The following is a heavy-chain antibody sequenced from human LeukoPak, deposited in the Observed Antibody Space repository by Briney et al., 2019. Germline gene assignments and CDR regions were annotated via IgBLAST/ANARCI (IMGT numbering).Heavy chain of an antibody. CDR1: GFTFDDYA. J-gene: IGHJ3*02. CDR3: AKSDSSSWYDAFDI. V-gene: IGHV3-9*01. CDR2: ISWNSGSI. D-gene: IGHD6-13*01. Sequence: PGRSLRLSCAASGFTFDDYAMHWVRQAPGKGLEWVSGISWNSGSIGYADSVKGRFTISRDNAKNSLYLQMNSLRAEDTALYYCAKSDSSSWYDAFDIWGQGTMVTVSS.